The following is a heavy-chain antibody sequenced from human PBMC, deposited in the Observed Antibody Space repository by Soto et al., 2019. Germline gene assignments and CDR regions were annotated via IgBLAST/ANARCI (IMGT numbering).Heavy chain of an antibody. Sequence: SETLSLTCTVSGGSISRSSYSWAWIRQPPGKGLEWIGTLYYSGNTYYNPSLKSRVTISVDTSKNQFSLKLSSVTAADTAVYYCATRQGGSYNWFDPWGQGTLVTVAS. D-gene: IGHD2-15*01. CDR3: ATRQGGSYNWFDP. J-gene: IGHJ5*02. V-gene: IGHV4-39*01. CDR1: GGSISRSSYS. CDR2: LYYSGNT.